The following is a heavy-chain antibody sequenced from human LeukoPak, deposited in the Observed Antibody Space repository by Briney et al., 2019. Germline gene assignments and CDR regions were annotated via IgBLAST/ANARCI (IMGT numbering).Heavy chain of an antibody. Sequence: SETLSLTCTVSGGSISNFHWGWIPQPPGKGLEWIGYIYYSGSTNYNPSLKSRVTISVDTSKNQFSLKLSSVTAADTAVYYCARASFDAFDIWGQGTMVTVSS. CDR3: ARASFDAFDI. CDR1: GGSISNFH. D-gene: IGHD3-16*02. J-gene: IGHJ3*02. V-gene: IGHV4-59*01. CDR2: IYYSGST.